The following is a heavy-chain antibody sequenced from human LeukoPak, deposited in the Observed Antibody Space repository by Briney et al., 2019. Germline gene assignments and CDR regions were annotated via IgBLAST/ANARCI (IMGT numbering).Heavy chain of an antibody. D-gene: IGHD6-13*01. J-gene: IGHJ4*02. CDR1: GFTFSSYW. CDR3: AKVVAAAAGTGSFDY. CDR2: ISSDGSST. V-gene: IGHV3-74*01. Sequence: PGGSLRLSCAASGFTFSSYWMQWVRQAPGKGLVWVSRISSDGSSTTYADSVRGRFTISRDNTKNMLYLQMNSLRAEDTAVYYCAKVVAAAAGTGSFDYWGQGTLVTVSS.